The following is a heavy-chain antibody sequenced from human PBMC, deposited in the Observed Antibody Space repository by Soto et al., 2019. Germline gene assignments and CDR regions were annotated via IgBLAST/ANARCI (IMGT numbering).Heavy chain of an antibody. CDR3: ARAYYYDSSGYFDY. CDR1: GGSISSGGYS. D-gene: IGHD3-22*01. CDR2: IYHSGST. J-gene: IGHJ4*02. Sequence: SETLSLTCAVSGGSISSGGYSWSWIRQPPGKGLEWIGYIYHSGSTYYNPSLKSRVTISVDRSKNQFSLKLSSVTAADTAVYYCARAYYYDSSGYFDYWGQGTLVTVSS. V-gene: IGHV4-30-2*01.